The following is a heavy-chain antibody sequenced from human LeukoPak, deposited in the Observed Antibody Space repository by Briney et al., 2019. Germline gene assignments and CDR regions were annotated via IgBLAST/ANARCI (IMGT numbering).Heavy chain of an antibody. CDR3: ARDTLGYWFDP. CDR2: IIPIFGTA. J-gene: IGHJ5*02. Sequence: SVKVSCKASGYTFTGYYMHWVRQAPGQGLEWMGRIIPIFGTANYAQKFQGRVTITTDESTSTAYMELSSLRSEDTAVYYCARDTLGYWFDPWGLGTLVTVSS. V-gene: IGHV1-69*05. D-gene: IGHD3-16*01. CDR1: GYTFTGYY.